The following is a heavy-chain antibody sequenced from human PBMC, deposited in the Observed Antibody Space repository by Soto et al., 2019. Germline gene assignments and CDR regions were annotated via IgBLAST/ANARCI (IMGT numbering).Heavy chain of an antibody. V-gene: IGHV5-51*01. CDR2: IYPGDSDT. CDR1: GYSFTSYW. CDR3: ARSSVAGTYYSYYMDF. J-gene: IGHJ6*03. Sequence: PGESLKISCKGSGYSFTSYWIGWVRQMPGKGLEWMGIIYPGDSDTRYSPSFQGQVTISADKSISTAYLQWSSLKASDTAMYYCARSSVAGTYYSYYMDFWCKGIMVTVFS. D-gene: IGHD6-13*01.